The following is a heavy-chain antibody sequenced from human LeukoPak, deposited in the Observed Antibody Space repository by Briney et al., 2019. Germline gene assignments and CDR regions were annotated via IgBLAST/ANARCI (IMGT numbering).Heavy chain of an antibody. CDR2: IDHSGST. D-gene: IGHD3-22*01. CDR1: GGSFSGYY. CDR3: ASRQDYYASSGYSSPGDY. V-gene: IGHV4-34*01. Sequence: SETLSLTCAVYGGSFSGYYWSWIRQPPGKGLEWIGEIDHSGSTNYNPSLKRRGTLSVDTSKSQFSLKLSSVTAADTAVYYCASRQDYYASSGYSSPGDYWGQGTLVTVSS. J-gene: IGHJ4*02.